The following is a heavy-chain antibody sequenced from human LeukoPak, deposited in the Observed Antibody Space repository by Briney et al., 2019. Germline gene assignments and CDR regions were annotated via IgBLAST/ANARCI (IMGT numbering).Heavy chain of an antibody. CDR3: ARGAYYYDSSGDFDY. J-gene: IGHJ4*02. V-gene: IGHV3-11*05. D-gene: IGHD3-22*01. Sequence: GGSLRLSCAASGFTFSDYYMNWIRQAPGKGLEWVSHISPSTGYTNYADSAKGRFTISRDNAKNSLYLQMNSLRAEDTAVYYCARGAYYYDSSGDFDYWGQGTLVTVSS. CDR2: ISPSTGYT. CDR1: GFTFSDYY.